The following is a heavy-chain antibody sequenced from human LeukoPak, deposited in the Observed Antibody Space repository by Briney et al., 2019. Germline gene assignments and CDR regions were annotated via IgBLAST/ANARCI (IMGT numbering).Heavy chain of an antibody. Sequence: SGGSLRLSCAASGFTFSDYYMSWIRQAPGKGLEWVAKMSEDGNEIFYVDSVKGRFTISRDNTKKSLYLQLNSLRPEDSAVYYCARPRGCGSARCNNFDYWGQGTLVTVSS. J-gene: IGHJ4*02. CDR3: ARPRGCGSARCNNFDY. D-gene: IGHD2-2*01. CDR2: MSEDGNEI. CDR1: GFTFSDYY. V-gene: IGHV3-7*01.